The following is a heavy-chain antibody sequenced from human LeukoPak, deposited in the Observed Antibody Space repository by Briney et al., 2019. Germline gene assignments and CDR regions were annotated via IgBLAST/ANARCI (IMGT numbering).Heavy chain of an antibody. CDR1: GGSISSGGYS. D-gene: IGHD3-22*01. CDR2: IYYSGST. Sequence: SQTLSLTCTVSGGSISSGGYSWSWIRQHPGKGLEWIGYIYYSGSTYYNPSLKSRVTISVDTSKNQFSLKLSSVTAADTAVYYCARGRSSGYYPNPHYFDYWGQGTLVTVSS. J-gene: IGHJ4*02. CDR3: ARGRSSGYYPNPHYFDY. V-gene: IGHV4-31*03.